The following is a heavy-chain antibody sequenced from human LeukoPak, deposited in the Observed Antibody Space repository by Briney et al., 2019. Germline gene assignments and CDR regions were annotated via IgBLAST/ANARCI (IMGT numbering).Heavy chain of an antibody. D-gene: IGHD6-13*01. CDR3: ARDRSGIAAAGNSAAFDP. J-gene: IGHJ5*02. Sequence: PSETLSLTCTVSGGSISSYYWSWIRQPAGKGLEWIGRIYTSGSTNYNPSLKSRVTMSVDTSKNQFSLKLSSVTAADTAVYYCARDRSGIAAAGNSAAFDPWGQGTLVTVSS. CDR1: GGSISSYY. CDR2: IYTSGST. V-gene: IGHV4-4*07.